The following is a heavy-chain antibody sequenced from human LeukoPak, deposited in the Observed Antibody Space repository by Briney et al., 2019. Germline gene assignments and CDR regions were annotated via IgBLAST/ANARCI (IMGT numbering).Heavy chain of an antibody. CDR1: GFTFSTFG. D-gene: IGHD5-24*01. CDR3: AKEGDGDGYNSRGAYFDF. V-gene: IGHV3-48*01. Sequence: PGGSLTLSCAASGFTFSTFGMNWVRQAPGEGREWVSYISSSSGTIYCADSVKGRFTISRDNGKNSVNLQMNSLRAEDTAVYYCAKEGDGDGYNSRGAYFDFWGQGTLVAVSS. CDR2: ISSSSGTI. J-gene: IGHJ4*02.